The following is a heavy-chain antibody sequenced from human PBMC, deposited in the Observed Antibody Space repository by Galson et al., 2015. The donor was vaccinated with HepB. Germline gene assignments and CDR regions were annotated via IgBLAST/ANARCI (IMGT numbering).Heavy chain of an antibody. CDR2: ISAYNGNT. D-gene: IGHD6-13*01. CDR3: ARQQVATGAFDY. Sequence: SVKVSCKASGSTFIKYGISWVRQAPGQGLEWMGWISAYNGNTIYAQKLQGRVTMATDTSTSTAYMELRSLRSDDTAVYYCARQQVATGAFDYWGQGTLVTVSS. V-gene: IGHV1-18*04. J-gene: IGHJ4*02. CDR1: GSTFIKYG.